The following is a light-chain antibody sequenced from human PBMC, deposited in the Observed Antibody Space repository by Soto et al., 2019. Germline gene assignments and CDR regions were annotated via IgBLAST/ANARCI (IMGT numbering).Light chain of an antibody. CDR2: GAF. V-gene: IGKV3-15*01. Sequence: EIVMTQSPVTLSVSPGERATLSCRASQSVRSNLAWYQQKPGQAPSLLIYGAFTRATGIPTRFSGTGSGTEFTLTISRLEPEDFAVYYCQQFNIWPRTFGQGTKVDIK. CDR3: QQFNIWPRT. J-gene: IGKJ1*01. CDR1: QSVRSN.